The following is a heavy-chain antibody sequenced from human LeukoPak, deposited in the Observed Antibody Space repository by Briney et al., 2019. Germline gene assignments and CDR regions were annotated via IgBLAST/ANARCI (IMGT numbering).Heavy chain of an antibody. CDR1: GYTFTSYG. Sequence: ASVKVSCKASGYTFTSYGISWVRQAPGQGLEWMGWISAYNGNTNYAQKLQGRVTMTTETSTSTAYMELRSLRSDDTAVYYCARAYIAAAGTKSDYWGRGALVTVSS. J-gene: IGHJ4*02. CDR3: ARAYIAAAGTKSDY. CDR2: ISAYNGNT. D-gene: IGHD6-13*01. V-gene: IGHV1-18*01.